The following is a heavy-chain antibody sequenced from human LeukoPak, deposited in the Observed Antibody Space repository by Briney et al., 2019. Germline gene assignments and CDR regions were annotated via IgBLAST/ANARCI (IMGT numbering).Heavy chain of an antibody. D-gene: IGHD4-17*01. CDR3: ARVLDYGDYGYFDY. J-gene: IGHJ4*02. CDR2: IYTSGST. Sequence: SETLSLTCTVSGGSISSGSYYWSWIRQPAGKGLEWIGRIYTSGSTNYNPSLKSRVTISVDTSKNQFSLKLSSVTAADTAVYYCARVLDYGDYGYFDYWGQGTLVTVSS. CDR1: GGSISSGSYY. V-gene: IGHV4-61*02.